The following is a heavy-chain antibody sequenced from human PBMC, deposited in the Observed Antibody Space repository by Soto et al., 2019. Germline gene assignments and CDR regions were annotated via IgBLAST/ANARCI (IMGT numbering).Heavy chain of an antibody. V-gene: IGHV5-10-1*01. CDR2: INPSDSYT. J-gene: IGHJ5*01. D-gene: IGHD2-15*01. CDR3: VRLVARIKWFDS. CDR1: GYSFTNYW. Sequence: VEALKISCEGSGYSFTNYWIGWVRQIPGKGLEWMGRINPSDSYTNYSPSFQGHVTISADKSISTAYLQWSSLKASDTAMYYCVRLVARIKWFDSWGQGTMVTVSS.